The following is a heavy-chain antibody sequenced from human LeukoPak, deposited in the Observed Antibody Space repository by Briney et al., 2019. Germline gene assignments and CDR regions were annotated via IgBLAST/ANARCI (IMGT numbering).Heavy chain of an antibody. D-gene: IGHD2-15*01. Sequence: QPGGSLRLSCAASGFTVSSNYMSWVRQAPGKGLEWVSVIYSGDSTYYADSVKGRFTISRDNSKNTLYLQMNSLRAEDTAVYYCATPRIVYLFLFDYWGQGTLVTVFS. J-gene: IGHJ4*02. CDR2: IYSGDST. CDR3: ATPRIVYLFLFDY. V-gene: IGHV3-53*01. CDR1: GFTVSSNY.